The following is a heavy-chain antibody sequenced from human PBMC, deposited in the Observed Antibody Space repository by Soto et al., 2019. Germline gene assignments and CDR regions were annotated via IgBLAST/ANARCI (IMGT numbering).Heavy chain of an antibody. CDR1: GYTFTSYG. D-gene: IGHD1-26*01. J-gene: IGHJ5*02. CDR3: ARGDYSGSYGRNTPDNWFDP. Sequence: ASVKVSCKASGYTFTSYGISWVRQAPGQGLEWMGWISAYNGNTNYAQKLQGRVTMTTDTSTSTAYMELRSLRSDDTAVYYCARGDYSGSYGRNTPDNWFDPWGQGTLVTVSS. V-gene: IGHV1-18*01. CDR2: ISAYNGNT.